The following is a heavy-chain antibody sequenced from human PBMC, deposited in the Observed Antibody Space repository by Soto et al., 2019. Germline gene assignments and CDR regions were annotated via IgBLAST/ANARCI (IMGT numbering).Heavy chain of an antibody. V-gene: IGHV3-30*03. Sequence: QVQLVESGGGVVQPGRSLRLSCAASGFTFSSYGMHWVRQAPGKGLEWVAVISYDGSNKYYADSVKGRFTISRDNSKNALYLQMNSLRAEDTAVYYWARVASYDILTVWGGMWGHYWGQGTLVTVS. CDR2: ISYDGSNK. CDR3: ARVASYDILTVWGGMWGHY. D-gene: IGHD3-9*01. J-gene: IGHJ4*02. CDR1: GFTFSSYG.